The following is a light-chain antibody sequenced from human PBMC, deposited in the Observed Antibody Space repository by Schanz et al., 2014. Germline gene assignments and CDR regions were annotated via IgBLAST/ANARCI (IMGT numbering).Light chain of an antibody. CDR1: SSDVGGNNY. J-gene: IGLJ1*01. V-gene: IGLV2-8*01. CDR3: CSYAGSGTNV. CDR2: EVS. Sequence: QSALTQPPSASGSPGQSVTISCTGTSSDVGGNNYVSWYQQHPGKAPKLMMYEVSKRPSGVPDRFSGSKSGNTASLTVSGLQAEDEADYYCCSYAGSGTNVFGTGTKLTVL.